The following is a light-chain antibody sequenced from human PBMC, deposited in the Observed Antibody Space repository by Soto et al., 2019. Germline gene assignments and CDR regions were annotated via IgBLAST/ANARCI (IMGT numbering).Light chain of an antibody. Sequence: QSVLTQPASVSGSPGQSITISCTGTNTDVGGYNYVSWYQQHPGKAPKLLIYYVTDRPSGVSNRFSGSKSGNTASLTISGLQAEDEADYYCTSYTIINTLKVFGGGTKVTVL. V-gene: IGLV2-14*03. J-gene: IGLJ2*01. CDR2: YVT. CDR3: TSYTIINTLKV. CDR1: NTDVGGYNY.